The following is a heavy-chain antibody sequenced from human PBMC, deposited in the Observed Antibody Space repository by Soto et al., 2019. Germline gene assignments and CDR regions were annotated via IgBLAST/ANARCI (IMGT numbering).Heavy chain of an antibody. CDR3: ARESTLTTSLGSFDS. J-gene: IGHJ4*02. D-gene: IGHD4-17*01. CDR2: IYSGGGT. Sequence: EVQLVEIGGGLIQPGGSLRLSCAASGFTVSSNYMSWVRQAPGKGLEWVAIIYSGGGTYYADAVKGRFTISKDNSKNTLYLQMNRLRVEYTAVYYGARESTLTTSLGSFDSWGQGTLVTVSS. CDR1: GFTVSSNY. V-gene: IGHV3-53*02.